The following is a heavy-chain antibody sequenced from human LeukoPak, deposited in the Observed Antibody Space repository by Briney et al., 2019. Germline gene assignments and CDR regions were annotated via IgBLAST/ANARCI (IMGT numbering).Heavy chain of an antibody. D-gene: IGHD1-26*01. J-gene: IGHJ4*02. V-gene: IGHV3-30*18. CDR2: ISYDGSNK. Sequence: GGSLRLSCAASGFTFGLYGMHWVRQAPGKGLEWVAVISYDGSNKYYADSVKGRFTISRDNSKNTLYLQMNSLRAEDTAVYYCAKDQAEQGGYWGQGTLVTVSS. CDR1: GFTFGLYG. CDR3: AKDQAEQGGY.